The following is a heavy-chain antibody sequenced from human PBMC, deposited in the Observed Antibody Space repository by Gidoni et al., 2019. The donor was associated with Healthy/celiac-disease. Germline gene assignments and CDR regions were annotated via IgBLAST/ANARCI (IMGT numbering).Heavy chain of an antibody. CDR2: RNPNSGNT. V-gene: IGHV1-8*01. Sequence: QVQLVQSGAEVMKPGASVKVSCMASGYTFTNSDMHWVRQATGQGLEWMGWRNPNSGNTGYAQKFQDRVTMTRNTPIATAYMELSSLTFEDTAVYYCARGLFGRILDQWGQGTLVTVSS. J-gene: IGHJ4*02. CDR1: GYTFTNSD. CDR3: ARGLFGRILDQ. D-gene: IGHD3-10*01.